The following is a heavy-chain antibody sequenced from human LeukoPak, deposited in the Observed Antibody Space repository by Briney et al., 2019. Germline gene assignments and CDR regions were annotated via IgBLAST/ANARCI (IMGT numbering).Heavy chain of an antibody. CDR2: ITGSGAGT. J-gene: IGHJ3*02. CDR3: ARDNWGSRGAFDI. Sequence: GGSLRLSCAASGFTFSNYALIWVRQAPERGLQWVSAITGSGAGTYYEDSVKGRFTISRDNSKNTLYLQMNSLRAEDTAVYYCARDNWGSRGAFDIWGQGTMVTVSS. CDR1: GFTFSNYA. V-gene: IGHV3-23*01. D-gene: IGHD7-27*01.